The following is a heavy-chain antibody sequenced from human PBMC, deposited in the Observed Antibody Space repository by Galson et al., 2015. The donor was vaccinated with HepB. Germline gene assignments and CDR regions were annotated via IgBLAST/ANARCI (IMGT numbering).Heavy chain of an antibody. CDR3: SRLEFIGVDSEGFDP. J-gene: IGHJ5*02. Sequence: SLRLSCAGSGFIVSDNSMHWVRQAPGKGLEWVSLMDGGGSTNYADSVKGRFTISSDNSNNTLYLQMNRLRGDDTAVYYCSRLEFIGVDSEGFDPWGQGTLVIVSS. CDR1: GFIVSDNS. V-gene: IGHV3-66*04. D-gene: IGHD4-23*01. CDR2: MDGGGST.